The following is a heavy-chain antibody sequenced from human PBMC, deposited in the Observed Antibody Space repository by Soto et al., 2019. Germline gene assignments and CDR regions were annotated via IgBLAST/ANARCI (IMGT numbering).Heavy chain of an antibody. V-gene: IGHV4-61*01. CDR2: IYNNGNT. Sequence: SETLSLTCNVSGGSVSSVKYFWSWIRQPPGKGLEWIAYIYNNGNTNYNPSLRSRVTISVDTSKNQISLNLISVTAADTAVYFCARGGWSCDYWGQGILVTVSS. D-gene: IGHD6-19*01. CDR3: ARGGWSCDY. CDR1: GGSVSSVKYF. J-gene: IGHJ4*02.